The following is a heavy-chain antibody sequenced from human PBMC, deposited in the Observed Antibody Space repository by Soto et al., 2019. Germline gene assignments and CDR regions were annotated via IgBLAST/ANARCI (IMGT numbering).Heavy chain of an antibody. Sequence: QVQLLQSGTEVKKPGASVKVSCKASGYTFSEYYMNWVRQAPGQGLEWMGWINPNTGGTKYAQKFQGRVTLTRDTSINIAYMELSRLRSDDTAVYYCARDYYGGDYWGQGTLVTVSS. CDR1: GYTFSEYY. D-gene: IGHD4-17*01. CDR2: INPNTGGT. J-gene: IGHJ4*02. CDR3: ARDYYGGDY. V-gene: IGHV1-2*02.